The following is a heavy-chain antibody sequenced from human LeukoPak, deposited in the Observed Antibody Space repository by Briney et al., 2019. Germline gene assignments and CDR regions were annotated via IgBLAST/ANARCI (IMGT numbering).Heavy chain of an antibody. V-gene: IGHV4-38-2*01. D-gene: IGHD2-21*01. Sequence: PSETLSLTXAVSGYSISSGYYWAWIRQPPGKGLEWIGSIYHSGSTYYNPSLKSRVTISVDTSKNQFSLKLSSVTAADTAVYYCAGYVVVIDYWGQGTLVTVSS. CDR2: IYHSGST. J-gene: IGHJ4*02. CDR3: AGYVVVIDY. CDR1: GYSISSGYY.